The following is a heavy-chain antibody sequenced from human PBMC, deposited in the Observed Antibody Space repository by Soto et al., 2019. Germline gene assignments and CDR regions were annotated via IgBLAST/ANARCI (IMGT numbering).Heavy chain of an antibody. CDR3: ARLSAVAGIGVGFDP. Sequence: SETLSLTCTVSGGSISSYYWSWIRQPPGKGLEWIGYIYYSGSTNSNPSLKSRVTISVETSKNQFSLKLSSVTAADTAVYYCARLSAVAGIGVGFDPWGQGTLVTVSS. CDR1: GGSISSYY. CDR2: IYYSGST. V-gene: IGHV4-59*08. J-gene: IGHJ5*02. D-gene: IGHD6-19*01.